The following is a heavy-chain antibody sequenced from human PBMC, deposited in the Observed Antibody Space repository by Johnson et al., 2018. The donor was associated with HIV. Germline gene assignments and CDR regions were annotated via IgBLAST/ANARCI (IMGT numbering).Heavy chain of an antibody. V-gene: IGHV3-23*04. CDR1: GFTFSSYA. CDR2: VTGSGART. CDR3: ARARRAAAQRDAFDI. D-gene: IGHD6-13*01. Sequence: VQLVESGGGLVQPGGSLRLSCAASGFTFSSYAMSWVRQAPGKGLEWVSSVTGSGARTYSHYADSVKGRFTISRDNSKNTLFMQMNSLRGEDTAVYYCARARRAAAQRDAFDIWGQGTMVTVSS. J-gene: IGHJ3*02.